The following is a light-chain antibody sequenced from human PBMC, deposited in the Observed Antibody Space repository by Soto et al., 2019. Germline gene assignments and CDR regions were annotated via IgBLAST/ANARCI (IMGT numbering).Light chain of an antibody. V-gene: IGLV2-14*01. CDR2: DVS. J-gene: IGLJ3*02. CDR3: SSYTSSSTLA. CDR1: SSDVGGYNY. Sequence: QSVLTQPASVSGSPGQSNTISCTGTSSDVGGYNYVSWYQQHPGKAPKLMIYDVSNRPSGVSNRFSGSKSGNTASLTISGLQAEDEADYYCSSYTSSSTLAFGGGTKLTVL.